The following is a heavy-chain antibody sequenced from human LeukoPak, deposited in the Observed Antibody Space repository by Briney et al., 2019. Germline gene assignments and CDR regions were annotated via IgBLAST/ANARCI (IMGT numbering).Heavy chain of an antibody. V-gene: IGHV1-2*02. J-gene: IGHJ4*02. D-gene: IGHD1/OR15-1a*01. CDR1: GYTFTGYY. Sequence: GASVKVSCKASGYTFTGYYMHWVRQAPGQGLEWMGWINPNSGGTNYAQEFQGRVTMTRDTSISTAYMELSRLRSDDTAVYYCARFKVNKGKSRHIDYWGQGTLDTVSS. CDR2: INPNSGGT. CDR3: ARFKVNKGKSRHIDY.